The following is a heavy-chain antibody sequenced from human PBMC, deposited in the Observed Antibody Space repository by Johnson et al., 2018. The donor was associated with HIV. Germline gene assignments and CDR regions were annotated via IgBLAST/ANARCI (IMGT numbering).Heavy chain of an antibody. CDR3: ARADWGYDSSAFDAFDI. CDR1: GFTFNRYA. Sequence: QVQVLESGGGVVQPGRSLRLSCAASGFTFNRYAMHWVRQAPGKGLEWAAVISYHGSNTYYADSVKGRFSISRDNSKNTLYLQMNSLRAEDKAVYYCARADWGYDSSAFDAFDIWGQGTMVTVSS. CDR2: ISYHGSNT. J-gene: IGHJ3*02. D-gene: IGHD3-22*01. V-gene: IGHV3-30-3*01.